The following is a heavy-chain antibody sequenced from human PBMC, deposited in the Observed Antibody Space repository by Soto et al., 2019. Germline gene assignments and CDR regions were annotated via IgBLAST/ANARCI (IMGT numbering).Heavy chain of an antibody. CDR1: GYTFTSYA. V-gene: IGHV1-3*01. CDR2: INAGNGNT. J-gene: IGHJ4*02. CDR3: ARDGAVAGNSNFDY. D-gene: IGHD6-19*01. Sequence: QVQLVQSGAEVKKPGASVKVSCKASGYTFTSYAMHWVRQAPGQRLEWMGWINAGNGNTKYSHKFQGRVTITRDPSASTAYMELSSLRSEDTDVYYCARDGAVAGNSNFDYWGQGTLVTVSS.